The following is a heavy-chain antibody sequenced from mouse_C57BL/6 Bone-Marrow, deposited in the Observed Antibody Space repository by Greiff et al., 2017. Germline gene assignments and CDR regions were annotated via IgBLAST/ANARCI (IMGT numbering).Heavy chain of an antibody. CDR1: GYTFTSYW. CDR2: IHPNSGST. V-gene: IGHV1-64*01. CDR3: SRSPITTVVNFDY. D-gene: IGHD1-1*01. J-gene: IGHJ2*01. Sequence: QVQLQQPGAELVKPGASVKLSCKASGYTFTSYWMHWVKQRPGQGLEWIGMIHPNSGSTNYNEKFKSKATLSVDKSSSTAYMQLSSLTSEDSAVXYCSRSPITTVVNFDYWGQGTTLTVSA.